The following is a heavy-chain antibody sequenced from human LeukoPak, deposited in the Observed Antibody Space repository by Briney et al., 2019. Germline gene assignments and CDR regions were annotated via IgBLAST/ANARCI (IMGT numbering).Heavy chain of an antibody. CDR3: ARLGFRDGYNYFFDF. J-gene: IGHJ4*02. CDR1: GRSISGYY. D-gene: IGHD5-24*01. CDR2: IYYSGNT. Sequence: SETLSLTCTVSGRSISGYYWSWLRQPPGKPLEWIGYIYYSGNTNYNPSRKSRVTISVDTSKNQFSLKLSSVTAADTAVYYCARLGFRDGYNYFFDFWGQGSLVTVSS. V-gene: IGHV4-59*08.